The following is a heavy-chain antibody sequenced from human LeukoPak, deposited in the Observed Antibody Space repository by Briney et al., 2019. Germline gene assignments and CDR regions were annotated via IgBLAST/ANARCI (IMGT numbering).Heavy chain of an antibody. CDR2: ITSSSSTI. CDR1: GFTFATYT. Sequence: AGGSLRLSCAASGFTFATYTMNWVRQAPGKGLEWVSYITSSSSTIQYADSVKGRFTISRDNAKNSLYLQMNSLRAEDTAVYYCVRDLDSVAFFWGQGTLVTVSS. D-gene: IGHD1-1*01. V-gene: IGHV3-48*01. CDR3: VRDLDSVAFF. J-gene: IGHJ4*02.